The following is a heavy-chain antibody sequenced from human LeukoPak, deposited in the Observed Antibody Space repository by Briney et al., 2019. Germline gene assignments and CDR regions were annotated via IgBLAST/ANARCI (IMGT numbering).Heavy chain of an antibody. CDR3: ARDLPPVVVPAASGYPDY. CDR2: ISSNGGST. CDR1: GFTFSSYA. Sequence: GGSLRLSCSASGFTFSSYAMHWVRQAPGKGLEYVSAISSNGGSTYYADSVKGRFTISRDNSKNTLYLQMNSLRAEDTAVYYCARDLPPVVVPAASGYPDYWGQGTLVTVSS. D-gene: IGHD2-2*01. V-gene: IGHV3-64*04. J-gene: IGHJ4*02.